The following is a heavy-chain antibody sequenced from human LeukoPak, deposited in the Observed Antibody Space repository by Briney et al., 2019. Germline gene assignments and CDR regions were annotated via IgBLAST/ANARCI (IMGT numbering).Heavy chain of an antibody. CDR3: AKGSIATSYSHFDY. J-gene: IGHJ4*02. CDR2: ISSSSSYI. Sequence: GGSLRLSCAASGFTFSSYSMNWVRQAPGKGLEWVSSISSSSSYIYYADSVKGRFTISRDNSKKTLYLQMNSLRAEDTAKYYCAKGSIATSYSHFDYWGQGNLVIVSS. D-gene: IGHD4-11*01. V-gene: IGHV3-21*04. CDR1: GFTFSSYS.